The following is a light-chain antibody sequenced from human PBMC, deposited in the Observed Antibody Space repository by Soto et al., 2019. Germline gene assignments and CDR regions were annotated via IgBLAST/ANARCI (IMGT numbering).Light chain of an antibody. CDR2: DVS. J-gene: IGLJ1*01. CDR1: SSDVGGYNY. Sequence: QSVLTQPAYVSGSPGQSITISCTGTSSDVGGYNYVSWYQQHPGKAPKLMIYDVSNRPSGVSNRFSGSKSGNTASLTISGLQAEDEADYYCSSYTSSSTYNYVFGTGTKLTVL. V-gene: IGLV2-14*01. CDR3: SSYTSSSTYNYV.